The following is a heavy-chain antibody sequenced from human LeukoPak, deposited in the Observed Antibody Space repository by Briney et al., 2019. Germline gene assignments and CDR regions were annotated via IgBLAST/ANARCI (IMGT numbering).Heavy chain of an antibody. CDR3: ARDISDYGDDYWFDP. CDR2: IYTSGST. Sequence: SETLSLTCTVSGDSISSYYWSWIRQPAGKGLEWIGRIYTSGSTNYNPSLKSRVTMSVDTSKNQFSLKLSSVTAADTAVYYCARDISDYGDDYWFDPWGQGTLVTVSS. V-gene: IGHV4-4*07. CDR1: GDSISSYY. D-gene: IGHD4-17*01. J-gene: IGHJ5*02.